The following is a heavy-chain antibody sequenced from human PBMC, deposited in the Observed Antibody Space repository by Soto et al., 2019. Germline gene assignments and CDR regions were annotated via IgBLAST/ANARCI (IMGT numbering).Heavy chain of an antibody. CDR2: ISAYNGNT. D-gene: IGHD1-26*01. Sequence: ASVKVSCKASGYTFTSYGIGWVRQAPGQGLEWMGWISAYNGNTKYAQKFQGRVTMTTDTSTSTAYMELRSLRSDDTAVYYCARDLGGSYYAPVDYWGQGTLVTVSS. CDR3: ARDLGGSYYAPVDY. CDR1: GYTFTSYG. V-gene: IGHV1-18*01. J-gene: IGHJ4*02.